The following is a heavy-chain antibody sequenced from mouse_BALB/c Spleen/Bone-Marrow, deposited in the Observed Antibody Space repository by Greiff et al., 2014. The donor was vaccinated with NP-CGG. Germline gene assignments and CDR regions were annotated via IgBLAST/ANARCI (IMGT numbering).Heavy chain of an antibody. V-gene: IGHV14-3*02. CDR1: GFNIKDTY. J-gene: IGHJ3*01. CDR3: ASYYYGSSSFAY. Sequence: EVKLMESGAELVKPGASVKLSCTASGFNIKDTYMYWVKQRPEQGLEWIGRIDPANGNTKYDPKFQGKATITADTSSNTAYLQLSSLTSEDTAVYYCASYYYGSSSFAYWGQGTLVTVSA. CDR2: IDPANGNT. D-gene: IGHD1-1*01.